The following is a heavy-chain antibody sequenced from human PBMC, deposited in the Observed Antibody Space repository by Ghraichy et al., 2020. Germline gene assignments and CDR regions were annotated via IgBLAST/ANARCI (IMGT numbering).Heavy chain of an antibody. J-gene: IGHJ3*02. Sequence: SVKVSCKASGGTFSSYAISWVRQAPGQGLEWMGGIIPIFGTANYAQKFQGRVTITADESTSTAYMELSSLRSEDTAVYYCSTRPSATMVQGVIINGFDDAFDIWGQGTMVTVSS. CDR1: GGTFSSYA. D-gene: IGHD3-10*01. CDR3: STRPSATMVQGVIINGFDDAFDI. V-gene: IGHV1-69*13. CDR2: IIPIFGTA.